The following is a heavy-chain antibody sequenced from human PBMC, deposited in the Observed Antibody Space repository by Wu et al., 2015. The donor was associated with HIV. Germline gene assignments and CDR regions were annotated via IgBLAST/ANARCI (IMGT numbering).Heavy chain of an antibody. D-gene: IGHD3-22*01. CDR2: IIPIFGTA. V-gene: IGHV1-69*05. CDR3: ASTPTYYYDSSGYYYFDY. J-gene: IGHJ4*02. CDR1: GGTFSSYA. Sequence: QVQLVQSGAEVKKPGSSVKVSCKASGGTFSSYAISWVRQAPGQGLEWMGGIIPIFGTANYAQKFQGRVTITTDESTSTAYMELSSLRSEDTAVYYCASTPTYYYDSSGYYYFDYWGQGTLVTVSS.